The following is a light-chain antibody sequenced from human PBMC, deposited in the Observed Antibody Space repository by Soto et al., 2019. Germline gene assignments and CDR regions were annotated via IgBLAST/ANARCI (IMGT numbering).Light chain of an antibody. J-gene: IGKJ5*01. V-gene: IGKV3D-20*02. CDR3: QQRHMWPIT. CDR2: GAS. CDR1: QSVSNHY. Sequence: EVVLTEATSALSLSPGERATLSCRAGQSVSNHYLAWYQQKPGQAPRLLIYGASNRATGIPDRFSGSGSGTDFTLTISRLEPEDFAVYYCQQRHMWPITFAQGTRLEIK.